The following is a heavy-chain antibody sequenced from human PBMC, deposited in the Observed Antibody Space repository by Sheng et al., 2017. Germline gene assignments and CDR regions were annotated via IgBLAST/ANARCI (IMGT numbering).Heavy chain of an antibody. V-gene: IGHV3-23*01. CDR3: AKSTDSPINFEY. J-gene: IGHJ4*02. Sequence: EVHLLESGGGLVQPGGSLRLSCAASGFMFSSYAMSWVRQAPGKGLEWVSSMSGGNTYYADSVKGRFTISRDNSKNTLYLQMGSLRAGDTALYYCAKSTDSPINFEYWGRGTLVTVSS. CDR1: GFMFSSYA. D-gene: IGHD2-8*02. CDR2: MSGGNT.